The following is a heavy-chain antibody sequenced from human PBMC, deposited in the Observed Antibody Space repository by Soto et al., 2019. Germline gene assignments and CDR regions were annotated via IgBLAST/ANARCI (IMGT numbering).Heavy chain of an antibody. J-gene: IGHJ6*02. V-gene: IGHV1-69*13. D-gene: IGHD3-22*01. CDR2: IIPIFGTA. Sequence: ASVKVSCKASGGTFSSYAISWVRQAPGQGLEWMGGIIPIFGTANYAQKFQGRVTITADESTSTAYMELSSLRSEDTAVYYCASDYSGYSADPEYYGVEVWGQGTTVTVSS. CDR1: GGTFSSYA. CDR3: ASDYSGYSADPEYYGVEV.